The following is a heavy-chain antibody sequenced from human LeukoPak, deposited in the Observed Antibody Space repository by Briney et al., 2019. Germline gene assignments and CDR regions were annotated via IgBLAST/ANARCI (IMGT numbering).Heavy chain of an antibody. CDR2: ISCSGGST. Sequence: GGSLRLSCAASGFTFSIYAMRWVRHAPGEGREWVSAISCSGGSTYYADSVKGRFTISRDNSKNTLYLQMNSLRAEDTAVYYCAKEGTSLALRYYFDYWGQGTLVTVSS. D-gene: IGHD3-3*01. J-gene: IGHJ4*02. V-gene: IGHV3-23*01. CDR3: AKEGTSLALRYYFDY. CDR1: GFTFSIYA.